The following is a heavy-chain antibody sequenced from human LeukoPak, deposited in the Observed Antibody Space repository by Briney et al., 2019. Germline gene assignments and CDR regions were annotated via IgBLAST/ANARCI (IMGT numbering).Heavy chain of an antibody. CDR1: GFTFSSYA. CDR3: AKDLRGIVVVPAAMTDNYYYGMDV. Sequence: GGSLRLSCAASGFTFSSYAMSWVRQAPGKGLEWVSAISGSGGSTYYADSVKGRFTISRDNSKNTLYLQMNSLRAEDTAVYYCAKDLRGIVVVPAAMTDNYYYGMDVWGQGTTVTVSS. J-gene: IGHJ6*02. D-gene: IGHD2-2*01. V-gene: IGHV3-23*01. CDR2: ISGSGGST.